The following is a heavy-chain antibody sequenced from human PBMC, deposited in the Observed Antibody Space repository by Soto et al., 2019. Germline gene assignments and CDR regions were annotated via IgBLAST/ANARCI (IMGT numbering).Heavy chain of an antibody. CDR1: GGSISSGGYS. CDR3: ARHASGGNSGSRYYYGMDV. D-gene: IGHD2-21*02. V-gene: IGHV4-30-2*01. J-gene: IGHJ6*02. Sequence: SETLSLTCAVSGGSISSGGYSWSWIRQPPGKGLEWIGSIYHSGSTYYNPSLKSRVTISVDRSKNQFSLNLSSVTAADSAVYYCARHASGGNSGSRYYYGMDVWGQGTTVTVSS. CDR2: IYHSGST.